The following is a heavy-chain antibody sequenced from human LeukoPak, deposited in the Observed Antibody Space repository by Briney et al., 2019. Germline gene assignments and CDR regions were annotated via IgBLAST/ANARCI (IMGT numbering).Heavy chain of an antibody. CDR3: ASSGRFSSGHTGGIY. J-gene: IGHJ4*02. CDR2: ITSSSSTI. CDR1: GFTFSSYS. V-gene: IGHV3-48*02. D-gene: IGHD3-22*01. Sequence: GGSLRLSCVASGFTFSSYSMNWVRQAPGKGLEWVSYITSSSSTIYYADSVKGRFTISRDNAKNSLYLRMNSLRDEDTAVSYCASSGRFSSGHTGGIYWGQGTQVTVSS.